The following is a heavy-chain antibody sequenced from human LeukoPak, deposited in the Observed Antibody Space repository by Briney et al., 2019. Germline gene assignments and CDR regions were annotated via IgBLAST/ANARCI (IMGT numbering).Heavy chain of an antibody. CDR1: GFTFSTFA. CDR3: AKDMRMASFEH. D-gene: IGHD5-24*01. J-gene: IGHJ4*02. V-gene: IGHV3-23*01. Sequence: GGSLRLSCAASGFTFSTFAMIWVRQPPGKGLEWVSGIGGSGDRTYYADSVKGRFSISRDNSKNTLYLQINSLRVEDTAVYYCAKDMRMASFEHWGRGTQVTVSS. CDR2: IGGSGDRT.